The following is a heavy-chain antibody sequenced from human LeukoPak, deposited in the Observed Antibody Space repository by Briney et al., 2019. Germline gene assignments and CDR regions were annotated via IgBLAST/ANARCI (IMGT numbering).Heavy chain of an antibody. J-gene: IGHJ6*02. CDR2: TSNDVSKK. Sequence: GSLRLSRAPSGFTPSSVGMHWVRPAPGEGLEWVGATSNDVSKKYSADSVKGRFTISRDNSNNTQYLQMNSLRAEDTAVFCCAKTAHCSGGSCPYQYYCGMDVWGEGTTVTVS. CDR1: GFTPSSVG. D-gene: IGHD2-15*01. CDR3: AKTAHCSGGSCPYQYYCGMDV. V-gene: IGHV3-30*18.